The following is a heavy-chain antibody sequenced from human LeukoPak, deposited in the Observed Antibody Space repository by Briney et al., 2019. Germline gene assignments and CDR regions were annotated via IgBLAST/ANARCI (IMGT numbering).Heavy chain of an antibody. CDR1: GFIFGSYA. V-gene: IGHV3-23*01. CDR3: ARSSGWYVRYFDY. D-gene: IGHD6-19*01. CDR2: ISGGGGST. J-gene: IGHJ4*02. Sequence: GGSLRLSCAASGFIFGSYAMSWVRQAPGKGLEWVSAISGGGGSTYYADSVKGRFTISRDNSKNSLYLQMNSLRAEDTAVYYCARSSGWYVRYFDYWGQGTLVTVSS.